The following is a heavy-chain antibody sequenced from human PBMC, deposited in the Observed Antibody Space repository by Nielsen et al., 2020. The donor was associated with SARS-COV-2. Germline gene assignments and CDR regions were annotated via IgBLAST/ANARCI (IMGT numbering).Heavy chain of an antibody. V-gene: IGHV3-9*01. CDR1: GFPFDDYA. D-gene: IGHD2-2*01. CDR3: ANAGWDCRSASCYENWFDP. Sequence: SLKISCAAPGFPFDDYAMHWVRQAPGKGLEWVAGISWNIGSIGYADSVKGRFTISRDNAKNSLYLQMNSLRAEDTPLYYCANAGWDCRSASCYENWFDPWGQGTLVTVSS. J-gene: IGHJ5*02. CDR2: ISWNIGSI.